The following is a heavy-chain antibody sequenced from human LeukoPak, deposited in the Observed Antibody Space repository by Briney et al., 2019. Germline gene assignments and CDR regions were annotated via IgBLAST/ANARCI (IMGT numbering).Heavy chain of an antibody. CDR3: ARSPSYFGSARYYFDS. CDR2: ISASGSST. CDR1: GFTFSNYA. V-gene: IGHV3-64*01. Sequence: GGSLRLSCAASGFTFSNYAMHWVRQAPGKGLEYVSAISASGSSTYYANSVKGRFTFSRDNSKNTLYLQVGSLTVEDVAVYYCARSPSYFGSARYYFDSWGRGTLVTVSS. D-gene: IGHD3-10*01. J-gene: IGHJ4*02.